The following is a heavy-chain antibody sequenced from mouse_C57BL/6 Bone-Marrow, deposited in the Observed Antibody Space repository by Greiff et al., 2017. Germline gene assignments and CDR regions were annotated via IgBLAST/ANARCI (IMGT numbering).Heavy chain of an antibody. Sequence: EVKLVESGGGLVKPGGSLKLSCAASGFTFSSYTMSWVRQTPEKRLEWVATISGGGGNTYYPDSVKGRFTISRDNAKNTLYLQMSSLRSEDTALYYCARLRFMVLRSHYAMDYWGQGTSVTVSS. J-gene: IGHJ4*01. CDR2: ISGGGGNT. CDR3: ARLRFMVLRSHYAMDY. D-gene: IGHD1-1*01. CDR1: GFTFSSYT. V-gene: IGHV5-9*01.